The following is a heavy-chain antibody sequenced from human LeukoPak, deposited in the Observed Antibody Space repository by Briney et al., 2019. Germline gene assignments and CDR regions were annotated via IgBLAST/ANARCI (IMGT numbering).Heavy chain of an antibody. Sequence: PSENLSLTCIGSSGSINNHYWSWIRQPPGKGLEWIGYIYDSWNTNYNPSLQSRVTISMDASRNQFSLNLTSVTAADTAVYYCARDQIGYGLDYWGQGTLVTVSS. J-gene: IGHJ4*02. V-gene: IGHV4-59*11. CDR1: SGSINNHY. D-gene: IGHD5-18*01. CDR3: ARDQIGYGLDY. CDR2: IYDSWNT.